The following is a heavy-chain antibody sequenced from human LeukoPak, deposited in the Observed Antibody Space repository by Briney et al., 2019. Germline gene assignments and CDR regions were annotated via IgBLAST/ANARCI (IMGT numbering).Heavy chain of an antibody. J-gene: IGHJ4*02. CDR1: GVTFSRYG. V-gene: IGHV3-23*01. Sequence: GESLRLSCAASGVTFSRYGMSWVRQAPGKGLEWVAAISGSGGTTYYADSVKGRFTISRDHSKNPLYLQTNSLRAEDTAVYHCATEIYYDSTAPQYWGQGTLVTVSS. CDR3: ATEIYYDSTAPQY. CDR2: ISGSGGTT. D-gene: IGHD3-22*01.